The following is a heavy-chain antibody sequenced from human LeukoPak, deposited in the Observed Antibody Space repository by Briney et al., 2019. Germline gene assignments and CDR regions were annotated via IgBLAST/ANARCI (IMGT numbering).Heavy chain of an antibody. CDR1: GGSFSGYY. D-gene: IGHD3-10*01. J-gene: IGHJ4*02. Sequence: SETLSLTCAVYGGSFSGYYWSWIRQPPGKGLEWIGEINHSGSTNYNPSLKSRVTISVDTYKNQFSLKLSSVTAADTAVYYCARRLVRGVRLLWGQGTLVTVSS. CDR3: ARRLVRGVRLL. CDR2: INHSGST. V-gene: IGHV4-34*01.